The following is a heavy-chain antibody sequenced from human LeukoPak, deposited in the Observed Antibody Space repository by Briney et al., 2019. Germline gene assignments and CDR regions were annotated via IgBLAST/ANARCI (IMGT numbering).Heavy chain of an antibody. Sequence: SETPSLTCAVYGGSFSGYYWSWIRQPPGKGLEWIGEINHSGSTNYNPSLKSRVTISVDTSKNQFSLKLSSVTAADTAVYYCARLRDFWSGYYSYFDYWGQGTLVTVSS. J-gene: IGHJ4*02. CDR3: ARLRDFWSGYYSYFDY. D-gene: IGHD3-3*01. V-gene: IGHV4-34*01. CDR1: GGSFSGYY. CDR2: INHSGST.